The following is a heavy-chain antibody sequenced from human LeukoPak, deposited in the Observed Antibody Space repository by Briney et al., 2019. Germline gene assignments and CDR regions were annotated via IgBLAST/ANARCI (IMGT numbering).Heavy chain of an antibody. CDR3: ARSGLVGPYGNYYYYMDV. V-gene: IGHV4-61*02. J-gene: IGHJ6*03. CDR2: IYTSGST. D-gene: IGHD2-8*02. CDR1: GGSISSGSYY. Sequence: PSQTLSLTCTVFGGSISSGSYYWSWIRQPAGKGLEWIGRIYTSGSTNYNPSLKSRVTISVDTSKNQFSLKLSSVTAADTAVYYCARSGLVGPYGNYYYYMDVWGKGTTITVSS.